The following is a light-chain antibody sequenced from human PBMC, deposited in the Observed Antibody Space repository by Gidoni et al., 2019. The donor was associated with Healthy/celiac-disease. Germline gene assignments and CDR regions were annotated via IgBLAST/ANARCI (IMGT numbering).Light chain of an antibody. V-gene: IGKV3-20*01. CDR1: QSVSSSY. Sequence: DIVLTQSPGTLYLSPGERATLSCRASQSVSSSYLAWYQQKPGQAPRLLIYGASSRATGIPDRFSGSVSGTDFTLTISRLEPEDFAVYYCQQYGSSPWTFGQGTKVEIK. CDR2: GAS. CDR3: QQYGSSPWT. J-gene: IGKJ1*01.